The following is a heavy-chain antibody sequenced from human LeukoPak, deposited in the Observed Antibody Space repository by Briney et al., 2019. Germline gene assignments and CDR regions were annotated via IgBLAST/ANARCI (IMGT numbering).Heavy chain of an antibody. CDR2: ISYDGSNK. Sequence: GGSLRLSCAASGFTFSSYAMSWVRQAPGKGLEWVAVISYDGSNKYYADSVKGRFTISRDNSKNTLYLQMNSLRAEDTAVYYCARDRYDFWSGYYHGPFDYWGRGTLVTVSS. CDR3: ARDRYDFWSGYYHGPFDY. J-gene: IGHJ4*02. CDR1: GFTFSSYA. D-gene: IGHD3-3*01. V-gene: IGHV3-30-3*01.